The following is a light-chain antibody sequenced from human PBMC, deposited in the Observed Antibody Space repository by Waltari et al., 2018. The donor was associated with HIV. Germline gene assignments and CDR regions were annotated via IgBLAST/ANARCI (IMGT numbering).Light chain of an antibody. Sequence: EIVMTQSPATLSVSPGEQATLSCRASQTVIGNLAWYQQKPGQDPRLLVYGASARAAVVPARFTGSGSGTEFTLTISTMQSEDVAVYYCQQYNYWPPYTFGQGTKLEIK. V-gene: IGKV3-15*01. CDR1: QTVIGN. CDR3: QQYNYWPPYT. CDR2: GAS. J-gene: IGKJ2*01.